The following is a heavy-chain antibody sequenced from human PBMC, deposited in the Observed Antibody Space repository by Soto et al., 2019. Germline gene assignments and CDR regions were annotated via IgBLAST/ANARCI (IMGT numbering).Heavy chain of an antibody. CDR3: ARGEQYSGRIFDY. V-gene: IGHV6-1*01. CDR1: GDSVSSNSAG. D-gene: IGHD1-26*01. CDR2: TYYRSKWYY. J-gene: IGHJ4*01. Sequence: SQTLSLTCAITGDSVSSNSAGWSWVRQSPSRGLEWLGRTYYRSKWYYEYAVSVRGRITINPDTSKNQYSLQLNSVTPEDTAVYFCARGEQYSGRIFDYWGQGTLVTVTS.